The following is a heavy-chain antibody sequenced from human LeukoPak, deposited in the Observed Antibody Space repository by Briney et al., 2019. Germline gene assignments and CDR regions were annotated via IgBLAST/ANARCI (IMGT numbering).Heavy chain of an antibody. CDR2: MNPNSGNT. J-gene: IGHJ3*02. CDR1: GYTFTSYD. D-gene: IGHD3-3*01. Sequence: GASVKVSCKASGYTFTSYDINWARQATGQGLEWMGWMNPNSGNTGYAQKFQGRVTMTRNTSISTAYMELSSLRSEDTAVYYCARTRGERITIFGVVTVHAFDIWGQGTMVTVSS. V-gene: IGHV1-8*01. CDR3: ARTRGERITIFGVVTVHAFDI.